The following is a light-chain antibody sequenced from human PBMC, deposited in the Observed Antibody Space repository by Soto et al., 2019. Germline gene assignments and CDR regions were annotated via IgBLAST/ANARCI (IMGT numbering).Light chain of an antibody. J-gene: IGKJ1*01. CDR3: QQSYSTPLT. CDR1: QSTSSY. V-gene: IGKV1-39*01. Sequence: DIQMTQSPSSLSASVGDRVTITCRASQSTSSYLNWYQQKPGKAPKLLIYAASSLQSGVPSRFSGSGSGTDFTLTISSLQPEDFATYYCQQSYSTPLTVGQGTKVDIK. CDR2: AAS.